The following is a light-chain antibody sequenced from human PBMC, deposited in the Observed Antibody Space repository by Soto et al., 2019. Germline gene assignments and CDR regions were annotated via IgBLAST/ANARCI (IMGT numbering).Light chain of an antibody. V-gene: IGKV3-15*01. CDR1: QSVSSN. CDR2: GAS. Sequence: EIVMTQSPATLSVSPGERATLSCRASQSVSSNLAWYQQKPGQAPRLLIYGASTRATGIPARFSGSGSGTEFTLTIRGLQSEDFAVYYCQQYNNWPLTFGGGTKVDIK. CDR3: QQYNNWPLT. J-gene: IGKJ4*01.